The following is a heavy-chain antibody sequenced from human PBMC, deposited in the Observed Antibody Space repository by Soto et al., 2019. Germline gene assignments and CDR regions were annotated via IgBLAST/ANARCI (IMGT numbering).Heavy chain of an antibody. V-gene: IGHV1-18*01. CDR1: GYTLTSYG. CDR3: ARELGYSGYEPFDY. CDR2: ITTYNGNT. Sequence: ASVKVSCKASGYTLTSYGISWVRQAPGQGLEWMGWITTYNGNTNYAQKLQGRVTMTTDTSTSTAYMELRSLTSDDTAVYYCARELGYSGYEPFDYWGQGTLVTVSS. D-gene: IGHD5-12*01. J-gene: IGHJ4*02.